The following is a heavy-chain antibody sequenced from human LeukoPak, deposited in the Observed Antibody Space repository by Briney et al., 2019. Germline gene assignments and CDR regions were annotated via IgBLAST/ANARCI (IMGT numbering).Heavy chain of an antibody. D-gene: IGHD2-8*01. CDR3: AKGATGLMYYYSMDV. J-gene: IGHJ6*03. Sequence: GGSLRLSCAASGFTFNNCAMTWVPQAPGKGLEWVSAISGSGGGTYYADSVKGRFTISRDNSQNTLYLQMSSLRAEDTAVYYCAKGATGLMYYYSMDVWGKGTTVTVSS. CDR1: GFTFNNCA. CDR2: ISGSGGGT. V-gene: IGHV3-23*01.